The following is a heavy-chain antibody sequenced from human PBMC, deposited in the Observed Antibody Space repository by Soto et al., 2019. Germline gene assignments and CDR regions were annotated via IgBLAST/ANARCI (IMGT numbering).Heavy chain of an antibody. Sequence: GESLKISCSGSGYSFPNYWIGWVRQKPGKGLEWMGIIYPSDSDTRYSPSFQGQVTISADKSISTAYLQWNSLKASDTAMYFCARGDSSDNSSATPAGYWDQGTLVTASS. CDR3: ARGDSSDNSSATPAGY. CDR1: GYSFPNYW. CDR2: IYPSDSDT. J-gene: IGHJ4*02. V-gene: IGHV5-51*01. D-gene: IGHD3-22*01.